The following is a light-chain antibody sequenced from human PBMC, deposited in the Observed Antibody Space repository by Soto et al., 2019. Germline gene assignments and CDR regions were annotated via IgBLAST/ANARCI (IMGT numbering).Light chain of an antibody. J-gene: IGKJ1*01. CDR1: QSVGSS. CDR2: AAS. V-gene: IGKV3-15*01. CDR3: QQYKRWPVT. Sequence: EIVMTQSPVTLSVSPGERATLSCRASQSVGSSLAWYQQKPGQAPRLLIHAASTRAIGIPATFSGSVSGTEFTLTISSLQSEDFAIYYCQQYKRWPVTFGQGTKVETK.